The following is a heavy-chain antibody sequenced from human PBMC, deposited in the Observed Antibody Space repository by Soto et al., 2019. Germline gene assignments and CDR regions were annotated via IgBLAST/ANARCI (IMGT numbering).Heavy chain of an antibody. CDR1: GFTFSSYA. J-gene: IGHJ2*01. V-gene: IGHV3-33*03. Sequence: QGQLVESGGGVVQPGRSLRLSCAASGFTFSSYAMHWVRQTPGKGLEWVAAIWYDGSQKYYAESVRGRFTISRDNSKYTLDLQMDSLTVEDTAVYYCTRAPATEWYFDLWGRGTPLSVSS. CDR2: IWYDGSQK. CDR3: TRAPATEWYFDL.